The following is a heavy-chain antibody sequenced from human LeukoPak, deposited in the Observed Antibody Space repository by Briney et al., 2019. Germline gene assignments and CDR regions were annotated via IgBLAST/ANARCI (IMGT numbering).Heavy chain of an antibody. J-gene: IGHJ3*02. Sequence: PGGSLKLSCAASGFTFSGSAMHWVRQASGKGLEWVGRIRSKANSYATAYAASVKGRFTISRDNSKNTLYLQMNSLRAEDTAVYYCAKTVLGDSNAFDIWGQGTMVTVSS. D-gene: IGHD2-21*02. CDR1: GFTFSGSA. CDR2: IRSKANSYAT. V-gene: IGHV3-73*01. CDR3: AKTVLGDSNAFDI.